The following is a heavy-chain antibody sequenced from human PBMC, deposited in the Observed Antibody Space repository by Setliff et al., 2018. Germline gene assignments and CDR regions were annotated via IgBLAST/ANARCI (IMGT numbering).Heavy chain of an antibody. CDR3: ARFLDPRDGYQNSPGFDF. Sequence: SETLSLTCTVSGGSISSYYWSWIRQSPEKGLEWIAYIHYSGSTNQNPSLKSRVTISLDAPKNQFSLKLSYMTAADTAVYYCARFLDPRDGYQNSPGFDFWGQGALVTVSS. D-gene: IGHD2-21*01. CDR1: GGSISSYY. CDR2: IHYSGST. V-gene: IGHV4-59*01. J-gene: IGHJ4*02.